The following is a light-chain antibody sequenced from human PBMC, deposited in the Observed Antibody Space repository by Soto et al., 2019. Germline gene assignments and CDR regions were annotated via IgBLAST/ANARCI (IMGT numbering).Light chain of an antibody. CDR3: QQYNKWPLT. CDR2: HAS. V-gene: IGKV3-15*01. CDR1: QSVSSN. J-gene: IGKJ4*01. Sequence: EIVMTQSPATLSVSPGERATLSCRASQSVSSNLAWYQQKPGQAPRLLIYHASTRATGIPARFSGSGSGTDFTITISSLQSEEFAVYYCQQYNKWPLTFGGGTKVEIK.